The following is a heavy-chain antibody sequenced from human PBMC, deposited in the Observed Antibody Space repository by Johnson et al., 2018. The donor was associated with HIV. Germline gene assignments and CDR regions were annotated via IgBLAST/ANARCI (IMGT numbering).Heavy chain of an antibody. CDR1: GFTFSDYY. CDR2: ISSSGSTI. CDR3: ARGAWAGAFDI. Sequence: VQLVESGGGLVQPGGSLRLSCAASGFTFSDYYMSWIRQAPGKGLEWVSYISSSGSTIYYADSVKGRLTISRDNSKNTLYLQMNSLRAEDTAVYYRARGAWAGAFDIWGQGTMVTVSS. J-gene: IGHJ3*02. D-gene: IGHD1-26*01. V-gene: IGHV3-11*01.